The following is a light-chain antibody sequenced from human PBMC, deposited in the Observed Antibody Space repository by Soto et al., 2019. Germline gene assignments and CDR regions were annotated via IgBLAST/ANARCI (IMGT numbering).Light chain of an antibody. J-gene: IGKJ1*01. CDR1: QSVNSN. V-gene: IGKV3-15*01. Sequence: EIVMTQSPATLSVSPGERATLSCRASQSVNSNLAWYQRKRGQAPRLLIFYASTRAPGIPSGFRGSGSGTEFTLTISSLQSEDFAVYYCQQYNTWPWTFGQGTEVEIK. CDR3: QQYNTWPWT. CDR2: YAS.